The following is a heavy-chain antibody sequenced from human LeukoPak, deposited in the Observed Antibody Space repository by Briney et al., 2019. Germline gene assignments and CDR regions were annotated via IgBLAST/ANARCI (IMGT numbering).Heavy chain of an antibody. V-gene: IGHV3-74*01. D-gene: IGHD3-16*01. Sequence: QPGGSLRLSCAASGFTFSSYWMHWVRQAPGKGLVWLSRINADGTPTNYADSVKGRFTISRDNAKNTLYLQMNSLRAEDTAVYYCVRLPSAGGSGSWGQGTLVTVS. CDR2: INADGTPT. CDR1: GFTFSSYW. CDR3: VRLPSAGGSGS. J-gene: IGHJ4*02.